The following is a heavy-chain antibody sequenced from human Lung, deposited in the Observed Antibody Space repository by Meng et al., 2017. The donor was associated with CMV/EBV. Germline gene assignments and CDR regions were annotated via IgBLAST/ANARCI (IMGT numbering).Heavy chain of an antibody. J-gene: IGHJ5*02. Sequence: ASVXVSXNASGYTFSSYDINWVRQATGQGLEWMGWMNPNRGNTGYAQKFQGRVTMTRNTSISTAYMELSSLRSEDTAVYYCARVDYYDSSGYPMTYNWFDPWXQGTXVTVSS. V-gene: IGHV1-8*01. D-gene: IGHD3-22*01. CDR3: ARVDYYDSSGYPMTYNWFDP. CDR2: MNPNRGNT. CDR1: GYTFSSYD.